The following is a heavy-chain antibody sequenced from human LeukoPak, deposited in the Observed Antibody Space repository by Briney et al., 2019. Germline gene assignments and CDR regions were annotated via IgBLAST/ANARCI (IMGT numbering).Heavy chain of an antibody. CDR3: AAANYRKDYYYYYYYMDV. J-gene: IGHJ6*03. Sequence: SVKVSCKASGFTFTSSAMQWVRQARGQRLEWIGWIVVGSGNTNYAQKFQERVTITRDMSTSTAYMELSSLRSEDTAVYYCAAANYRKDYYYYYYYMDVWGKGTTVTISS. V-gene: IGHV1-58*02. D-gene: IGHD1-7*01. CDR1: GFTFTSSA. CDR2: IVVGSGNT.